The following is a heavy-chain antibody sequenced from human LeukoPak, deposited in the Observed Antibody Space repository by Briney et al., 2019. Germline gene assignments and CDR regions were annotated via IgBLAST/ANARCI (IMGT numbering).Heavy chain of an antibody. J-gene: IGHJ4*02. D-gene: IGHD5-24*01. Sequence: PGGSLRLSCAASGFTFSSYEMNWVRQAPGKGLEWVSYISSSGSTIYYADSVKGRFTISRDNAKNSLYLQMNSLRAEDTAVYYCAREVGDGYNYVFFDYWGQGTLVTVSS. CDR3: AREVGDGYNYVFFDY. V-gene: IGHV3-48*03. CDR1: GFTFSSYE. CDR2: ISSSGSTI.